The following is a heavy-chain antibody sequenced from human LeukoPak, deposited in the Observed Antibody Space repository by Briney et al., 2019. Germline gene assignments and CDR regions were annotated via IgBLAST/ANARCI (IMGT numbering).Heavy chain of an antibody. D-gene: IGHD5-12*01. V-gene: IGHV3-30-3*02. CDR3: AKTMGPYSGFGAFDI. CDR2: ISYDGSNK. Sequence: GGSLRLSCAASGFTFSSYAVHWVRQAPGKGLKWVAVISYDGSNKYYADSVKGRFTISRDNSKDTLYLQMNSLRAEDTAVYYCAKTMGPYSGFGAFDIWGLGTMVTVSS. CDR1: GFTFSSYA. J-gene: IGHJ3*02.